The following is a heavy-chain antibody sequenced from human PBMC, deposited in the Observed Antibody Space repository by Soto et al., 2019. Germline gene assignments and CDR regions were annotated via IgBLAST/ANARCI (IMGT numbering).Heavy chain of an antibody. J-gene: IGHJ5*02. CDR3: ARVLRGWFDP. CDR1: SDSISGLY. Sequence: ETLSRSCPVSSDSISGLYWTWVRQPPGGGLEWIGEISHSGITNYKASLKSRVTMSVDKTKNDVSLKLTSVTAADTAVYYCARVLRGWFDPWGQGTPVTVSS. CDR2: ISHSGIT. V-gene: IGHV4-4*02.